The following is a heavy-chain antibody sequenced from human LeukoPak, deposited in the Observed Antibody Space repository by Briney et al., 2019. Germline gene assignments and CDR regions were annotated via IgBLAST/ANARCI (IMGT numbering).Heavy chain of an antibody. V-gene: IGHV3-23*01. CDR3: AKCRSEVPAAINY. J-gene: IGHJ4*02. CDR2: ISGSGGSP. Sequence: GGSLRLSCAASGFTFSSYAMSWVRQAPGKGLEWVAGISGSGGSPYYADSVKGRFTISRGNSKNTLYLQMNSLRPEDTAVYYCAKCRSEVPAAINYWGQGTLVTVSS. CDR1: GFTFSSYA. D-gene: IGHD2-2*01.